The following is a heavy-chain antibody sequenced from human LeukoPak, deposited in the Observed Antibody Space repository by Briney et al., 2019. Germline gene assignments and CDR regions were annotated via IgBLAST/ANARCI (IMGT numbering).Heavy chain of an antibody. V-gene: IGHV3-23*01. J-gene: IGHJ4*02. CDR2: IADGGETT. D-gene: IGHD3-22*01. CDR3: ARKAARTSGYDD. CDR1: RFIFRGSA. Sequence: GGSLRLSCAASRFIFRGSAMRWVRQAPGMGLEWVSAIADGGETTYYADSVKGRFTISRDYSKNTLHLQMNSVRAEDTAVYYCARKAARTSGYDDGGQGRLVTVSS.